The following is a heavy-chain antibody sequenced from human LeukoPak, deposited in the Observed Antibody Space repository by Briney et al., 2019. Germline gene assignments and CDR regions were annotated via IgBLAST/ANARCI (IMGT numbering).Heavy chain of an antibody. J-gene: IGHJ4*02. CDR1: GFTFSSYG. V-gene: IGHV3-23*01. D-gene: IGHD4-17*01. CDR2: ISGSGGST. CDR3: AKRPYGAGFDY. Sequence: GGSLRLSCAASGFTFSSYGMSWVRQAPGKGLEWVSSISGSGGSTYYADSVKGRFTISRGNSKNTLYLQMNSLRAEDTAVYFCAKRPYGAGFDYWGQGTLVTVSS.